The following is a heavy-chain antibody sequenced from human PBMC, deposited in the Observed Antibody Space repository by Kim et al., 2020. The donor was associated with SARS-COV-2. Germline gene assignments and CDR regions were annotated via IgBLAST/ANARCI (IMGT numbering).Heavy chain of an antibody. D-gene: IGHD6-19*01. CDR1: GFTFSSYG. CDR3: AKSAGGWWFDP. CDR2: ISGSGAKT. V-gene: IGHV3-23*01. J-gene: IGHJ5*02. Sequence: GGSLRLSCAASGFTFSSYGMSWVRQAPGKGLEWVSSISGSGAKTNNADSVKGRFTISRDNSKNTLYLQMNSLRAEDTAVYYCAKSAGGWWFDPWGQGTLVTVSS.